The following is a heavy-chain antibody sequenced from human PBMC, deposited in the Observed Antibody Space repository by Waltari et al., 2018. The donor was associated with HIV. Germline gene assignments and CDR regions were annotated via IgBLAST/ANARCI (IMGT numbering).Heavy chain of an antibody. J-gene: IGHJ4*02. CDR1: GFTFSSYA. V-gene: IGHV3-30-3*01. CDR2: ISYDGSNK. D-gene: IGHD4-17*01. CDR3: ARDRLDYGGNDPIGY. Sequence: GGGVVQPGRSLRLSCAASGFTFSSYAMHWVRQAPGKGLEWVAVISYDGSNKYYADSVKGRFTISRDNSKNTLYLQMNSLRAEDTAVYYCARDRLDYGGNDPIGYWGQGTLVTVSS.